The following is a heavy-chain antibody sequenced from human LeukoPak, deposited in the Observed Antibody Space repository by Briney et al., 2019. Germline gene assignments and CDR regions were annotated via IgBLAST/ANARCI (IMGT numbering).Heavy chain of an antibody. CDR1: GFTFSDYY. CDR3: ARDPGYSYGQTFDY. V-gene: IGHV3-11*05. CDR2: ISSSSSYT. J-gene: IGHJ4*02. Sequence: GGSLRLSCAASGFTFSDYYMSWIRQAPGKGLGWVSYISSSSSYTNYADSVKGRFTISRDNAKNSLYLQMNSLRAEDTAVYYCARDPGYSYGQTFDYRGQGTLVTVSS. D-gene: IGHD5-18*01.